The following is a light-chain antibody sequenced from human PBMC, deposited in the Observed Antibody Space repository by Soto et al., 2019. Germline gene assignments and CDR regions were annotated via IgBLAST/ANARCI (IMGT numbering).Light chain of an antibody. V-gene: IGKV3-15*01. Sequence: IVLTQSPAPLSLSPGERATLSCRASQSVSSNLAWYQQKPGQAPRLLIYGASTRATGIPARFSGSGSGTEFTLTISSLQSEDFAVYYCQQYNNWPPWTFGQGTKVDIK. CDR1: QSVSSN. CDR3: QQYNNWPPWT. J-gene: IGKJ1*01. CDR2: GAS.